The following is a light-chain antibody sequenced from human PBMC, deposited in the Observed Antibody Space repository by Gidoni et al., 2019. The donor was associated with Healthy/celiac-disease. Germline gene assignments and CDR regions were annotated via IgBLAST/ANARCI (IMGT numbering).Light chain of an antibody. V-gene: IGKV3-20*01. CDR3: QQYGSSPLT. CDR2: GAS. CDR1: QSVSSSY. Sequence: ESVLTQSPGTLSLSPGERATLSCRASQSVSSSYLTWYQQKPGQAPRLLIDGASSRATGIPDRFSGSGSGTDFTLTISRLEPEDFAVDYCQQYGSSPLTFXGXTKVEIK. J-gene: IGKJ4*01.